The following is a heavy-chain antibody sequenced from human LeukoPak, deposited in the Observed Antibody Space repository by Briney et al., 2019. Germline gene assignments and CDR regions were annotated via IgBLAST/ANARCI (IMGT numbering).Heavy chain of an antibody. D-gene: IGHD3-10*01. Sequence: ASVKVSCKASGYTFTSYGISWVRQAPGQGLEWMGWISAYNGNTNYAQKLQGRVTMTTDTSTSTAYMELSSLRSEDTAVYYCARDYGTPPVFYYYMDVWGKGTTVTVSS. CDR1: GYTFTSYG. J-gene: IGHJ6*03. V-gene: IGHV1-18*01. CDR3: ARDYGTPPVFYYYMDV. CDR2: ISAYNGNT.